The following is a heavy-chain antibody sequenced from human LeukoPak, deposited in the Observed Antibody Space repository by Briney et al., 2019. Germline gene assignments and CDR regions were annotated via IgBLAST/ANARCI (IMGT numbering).Heavy chain of an antibody. J-gene: IGHJ6*03. CDR1: GGSISSYY. CDR2: IYTSGST. CDR3: ARGIVVVPAASHYYYYYMDV. D-gene: IGHD2-2*01. Sequence: SETLSLTCTVSGGSISSYYWSWIRQPPGKGLEWIGYIYTSGSTNYNPYLKSRVTISVDTSKNQFSLKLSSVTAADTAVYYCARGIVVVPAASHYYYYYMDVWGKGTTVTVSS. V-gene: IGHV4-4*09.